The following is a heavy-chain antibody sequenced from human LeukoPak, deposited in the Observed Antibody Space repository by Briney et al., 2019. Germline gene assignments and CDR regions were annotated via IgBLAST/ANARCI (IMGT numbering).Heavy chain of an antibody. CDR3: TRGGVNYYDSSGYYGSIDY. V-gene: IGHV1-24*01. J-gene: IGHJ4*02. Sequence: ASVKVSCKVSGYTLTELSMHWVRQAPGKGLEWMGGFDPEDGETIYAQKFQGWVTMTRDTSISTAYMELSRLRSDDTAVYYCTRGGVNYYDSSGYYGSIDYWGQGTLVTVSS. CDR1: GYTLTELS. D-gene: IGHD3-22*01. CDR2: FDPEDGET.